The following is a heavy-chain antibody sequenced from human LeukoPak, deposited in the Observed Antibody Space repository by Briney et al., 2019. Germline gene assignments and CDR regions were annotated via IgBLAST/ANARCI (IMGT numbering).Heavy chain of an antibody. CDR2: IYYSGST. V-gene: IGHV4-39*01. CDR3: ARQRRSGGSCFFSDYFDY. D-gene: IGHD2-15*01. CDR1: GGSISSSSYY. J-gene: IGHJ4*02. Sequence: SETLSLTCTVSGGSISSSSYYWAWIRQSPGKGLECIGSIYYSGSTYYNPSLKSRVTISVDTSKNQSSLKLSSVTAADTAVYYCARQRRSGGSCFFSDYFDYWGQGALVTVSS.